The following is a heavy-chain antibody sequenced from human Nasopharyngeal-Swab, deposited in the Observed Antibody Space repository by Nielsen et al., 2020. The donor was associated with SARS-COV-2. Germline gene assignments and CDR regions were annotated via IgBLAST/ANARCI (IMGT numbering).Heavy chain of an antibody. J-gene: IGHJ6*02. D-gene: IGHD2-15*01. CDR1: EFTFSSYA. CDR3: ARELLDGMDV. Sequence: GGSLRLSCAASEFTFSSYAMHWVRQAPGKGLEWVAVISYDGSNKYYADSVKGRFTISRANSKNTLYLQMNSLRAEDTAVYYCARELLDGMDVWGQGTTVTVSS. V-gene: IGHV3-30*04. CDR2: ISYDGSNK.